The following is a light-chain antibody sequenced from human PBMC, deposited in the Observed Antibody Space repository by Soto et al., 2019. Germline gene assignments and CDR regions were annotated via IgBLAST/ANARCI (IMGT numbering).Light chain of an antibody. CDR3: AAWENSLNGLHV. CDR1: NSNIGSNT. CDR2: NDN. V-gene: IGLV1-44*01. J-gene: IGLJ1*01. Sequence: QSVLTQPSSASGTPGEKVTISCSGSNSNIGSNTVNWYQFLPGTAPKLLIYNDNQRPSGVPDRFSGSKSGTSASLAINGLQSEDEADYCCAAWENSLNGLHVFGTGTKVTVL.